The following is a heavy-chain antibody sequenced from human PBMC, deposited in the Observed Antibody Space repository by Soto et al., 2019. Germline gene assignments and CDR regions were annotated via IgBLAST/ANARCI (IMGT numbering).Heavy chain of an antibody. J-gene: IGHJ3*02. D-gene: IGHD2-2*01. V-gene: IGHV1-2*04. CDR3: ARGEYCSSTSCRASDAFDI. CDR1: GYTFTGYY. Sequence: ASVKVSCKASGYTFTGYYMHWVRQAPGQGLEWMGWINPNSGGTNYAQKFQGWVTMTRDTSISTAYMELSRLRSDDTAVYYCARGEYCSSTSCRASDAFDIWGQGTMVTVSS. CDR2: INPNSGGT.